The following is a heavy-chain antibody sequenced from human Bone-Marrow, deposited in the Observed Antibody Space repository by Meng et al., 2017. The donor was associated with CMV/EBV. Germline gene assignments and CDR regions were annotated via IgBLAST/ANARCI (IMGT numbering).Heavy chain of an antibody. Sequence: GESLKISCVVSGFDISRTYMSWVRQAPGKGLEWVSVIYSGGGTYYADSLKGRFFISRDNAKNSLYLQMNSLRDEDTAVYYCARYGSRTSFEYWGQGTLVTVSS. J-gene: IGHJ4*02. CDR3: ARYGSRTSFEY. V-gene: IGHV3-53*01. CDR2: IYSGGGT. D-gene: IGHD2-2*01. CDR1: GFDISRTY.